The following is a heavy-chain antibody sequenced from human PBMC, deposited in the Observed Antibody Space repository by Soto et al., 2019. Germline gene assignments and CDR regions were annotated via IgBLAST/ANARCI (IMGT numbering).Heavy chain of an antibody. D-gene: IGHD3-3*01. CDR3: TTDPQAGITIFGVVISGYYYYGMDV. V-gene: IGHV3-15*01. J-gene: IGHJ6*02. CDR1: GFTFSNAW. Sequence: GGSLRLSCAASGFTFSNAWMSWVRQAPGKGLEWVGRIKSKTDGGTTDYAAPVKGRFTISRDDSKNTLYLQMNSLKTEDTAVYYCTTDPQAGITIFGVVISGYYYYGMDVWGQGTTVTVPS. CDR2: IKSKTDGGTT.